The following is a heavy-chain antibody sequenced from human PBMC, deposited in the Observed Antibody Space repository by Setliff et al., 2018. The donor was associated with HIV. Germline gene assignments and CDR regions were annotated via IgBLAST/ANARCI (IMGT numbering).Heavy chain of an antibody. CDR1: DGSFSSDY. V-gene: IGHV4-59*01. CDR2: IYYSGST. D-gene: IGHD5-12*01. Sequence: KPSETLSLTCTVSDGSFSSDYWTWIRQTPGKGLEWIGYIYYSGSTKYNPSLTSRVTISVDTSKNHFSLKLTSVTAADTAVYYCARAEMATIVAFDIWGQGTMVTVS. J-gene: IGHJ3*02. CDR3: ARAEMATIVAFDI.